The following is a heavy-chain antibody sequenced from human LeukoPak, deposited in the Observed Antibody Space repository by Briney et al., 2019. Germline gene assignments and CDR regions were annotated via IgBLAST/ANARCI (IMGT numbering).Heavy chain of an antibody. V-gene: IGHV1-8*02. Sequence: ASVKVSCKASGYTFTSYDINWVRQATGQGIEWMGCMNPNSGNTSYAQKFLGRVTMTTDTSTSTAYMEMRSLRSDDTAVYYCARVGDSSARGNAFDIWGQGTMVTVSS. CDR1: GYTFTSYD. D-gene: IGHD3-22*01. CDR2: MNPNSGNT. CDR3: ARVGDSSARGNAFDI. J-gene: IGHJ3*02.